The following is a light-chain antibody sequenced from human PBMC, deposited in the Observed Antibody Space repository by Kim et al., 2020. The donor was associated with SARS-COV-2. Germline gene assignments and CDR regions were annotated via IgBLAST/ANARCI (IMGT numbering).Light chain of an antibody. CDR2: AAS. Sequence: VSVGDRVTITCRASQSITNSLAWYQQNPGKVPQLLIYAASALQAGVPSRFSGSGSGTDFTLTISSLQPEDVATYYCQKYNSAPWTFGQGTKVEIK. CDR3: QKYNSAPWT. CDR1: QSITNS. J-gene: IGKJ1*01. V-gene: IGKV1-27*01.